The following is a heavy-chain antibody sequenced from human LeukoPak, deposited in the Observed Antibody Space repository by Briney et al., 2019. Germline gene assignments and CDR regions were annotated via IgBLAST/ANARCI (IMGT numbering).Heavy chain of an antibody. D-gene: IGHD4-17*01. CDR3: ARGVYGAYFDF. V-gene: IGHV4-61*01. J-gene: IGHJ4*02. CDR1: GGSVSSGSYY. CDR2: RQSNGYT. Sequence: SETLSLTCTVSGGSVSSGSYYWSWIRQPPGKGLEWIAYRQSNGYTEYYPSLMSRVTISLDTSKRQLSLKLTPVTAADTAVYYCARGVYGAYFDFWGQGTLVTVPS.